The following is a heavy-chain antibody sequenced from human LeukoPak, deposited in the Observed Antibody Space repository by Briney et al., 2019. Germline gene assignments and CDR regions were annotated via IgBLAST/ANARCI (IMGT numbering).Heavy chain of an antibody. J-gene: IGHJ6*03. CDR1: GGSISSYY. V-gene: IGHV4-4*07. CDR2: IYTSGST. CDR3: ARDGPDYDILTGYYHLYYYYMDV. Sequence: KPSETLSLTCTVSGGSISSYYWSWIRQPAGKGLEWIGRIYTSGSTNYNPSLKSRVTMSVDTSKNQFSLKLSSVTAADTAVYYCARDGPDYDILTGYYHLYYYYMDVWGKGTTVTVSS. D-gene: IGHD3-9*01.